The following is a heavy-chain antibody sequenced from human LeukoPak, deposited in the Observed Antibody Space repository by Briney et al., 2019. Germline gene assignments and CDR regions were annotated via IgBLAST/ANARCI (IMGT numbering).Heavy chain of an antibody. Sequence: SETLSLTCTVSGGSISSGGYYWRWIRQHPEKGLEWIGYIYYSGSTYYNPSLKSRVTISVDTSKNQFSLKLSSVTAADTAVYYCARAPGYCSSTSCFRGYFDYWGQGTLVTVSS. CDR1: GGSISSGGYY. CDR3: ARAPGYCSSTSCFRGYFDY. V-gene: IGHV4-31*03. CDR2: IYYSGST. J-gene: IGHJ4*02. D-gene: IGHD2-2*01.